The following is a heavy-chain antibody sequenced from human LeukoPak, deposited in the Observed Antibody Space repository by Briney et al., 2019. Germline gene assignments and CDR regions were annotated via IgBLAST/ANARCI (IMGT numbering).Heavy chain of an antibody. Sequence: PGGSLRLSCAGSAFTFSSYSMNWVRQAPGKGLEWVSCISGSSSDIYYADSVKGGFTISRDNAKNSLYLQMKSLRAEDTAVYYCARRGYHDYSAFDYWGQGTLVTVSS. CDR1: AFTFSSYS. CDR2: ISGSSSDI. V-gene: IGHV3-21*01. CDR3: ARRGYHDYSAFDY. D-gene: IGHD3-22*01. J-gene: IGHJ4*02.